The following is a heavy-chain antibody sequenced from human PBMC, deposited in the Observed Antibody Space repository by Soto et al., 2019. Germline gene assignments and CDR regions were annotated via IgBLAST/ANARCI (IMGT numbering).Heavy chain of an antibody. Sequence: QVTLKESGPTLVRPTQTLTLTCTFSGLPLTTTGVGVGWLRQPPGKAPEWLALIYWDGDKRHSPPLQNRLTTSRDNPKTPVPPTVPNIDPVDTATYYRAPRLRSYSLGTERGNSFDPGGQGILVYVSP. CDR2: IYWDGDK. CDR3: APRLRSYSLGTERGNSFDP. J-gene: IGHJ5*02. V-gene: IGHV2-5*02. CDR1: GLPLTTTGVG. D-gene: IGHD3-16*01.